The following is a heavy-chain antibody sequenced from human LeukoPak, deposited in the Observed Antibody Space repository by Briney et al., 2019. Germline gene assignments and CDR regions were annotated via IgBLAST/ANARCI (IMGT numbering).Heavy chain of an antibody. D-gene: IGHD3-10*01. CDR2: ISGSGGST. Sequence: AGGSLRLSCAASGFTFSSYAMSWVRQAPGKGLEWVSAISGSGGSTYYADSVKGRFTISRDNSKNTLYLQMNSLRAEDTAVYYCAKDSGGGYYGSGEIDYWGQGTLVTVSS. V-gene: IGHV3-23*01. CDR3: AKDSGGGYYGSGEIDY. J-gene: IGHJ4*02. CDR1: GFTFSSYA.